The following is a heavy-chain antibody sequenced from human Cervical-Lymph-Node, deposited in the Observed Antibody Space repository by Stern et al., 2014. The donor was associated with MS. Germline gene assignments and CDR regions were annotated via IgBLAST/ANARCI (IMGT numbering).Heavy chain of an antibody. CDR3: ASSPYTIFGVVTPNYGMDV. J-gene: IGHJ6*02. Sequence: VQLVESGGGLVKPGGSLRLSCAASGFTFSSYSMNWVRQAPGKGLEWVSSISSSRSYIYAAESVKGRFTISRDNAKNTLYLQMNSLRAEDTAVYYCASSPYTIFGVVTPNYGMDVWGQGTTVTVSS. D-gene: IGHD3-3*01. V-gene: IGHV3-21*01. CDR1: GFTFSSYS. CDR2: ISSSRSYI.